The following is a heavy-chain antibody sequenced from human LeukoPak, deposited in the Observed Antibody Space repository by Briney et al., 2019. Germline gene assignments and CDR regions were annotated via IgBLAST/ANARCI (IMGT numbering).Heavy chain of an antibody. Sequence: ASVKVSYKASGYTFTSYAMNWVRQAPGQGLEWMGWINTNTGNPTYAQGFTGRFVFSLDTSVSTAYLQISSLKAEDTAVYYCARVGPLQKNYYYYGMDVWGQGTTVTVSS. CDR3: ARVGPLQKNYYYYGMDV. CDR1: GYTFTSYA. J-gene: IGHJ6*02. D-gene: IGHD3-16*01. V-gene: IGHV7-4-1*02. CDR2: INTNTGNP.